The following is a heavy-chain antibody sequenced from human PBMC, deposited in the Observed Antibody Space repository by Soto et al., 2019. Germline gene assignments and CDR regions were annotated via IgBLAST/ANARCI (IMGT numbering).Heavy chain of an antibody. Sequence: SETLSLTCTVSGGSISSSSYYWGWIRQPPGKGLEWIGSIYYSGSTYYNPSLKSRVTISVDTSKNQFSLKLSSVTAADTAVYYCARLTIFGVVTGADFDYCGQGTLVTVSS. D-gene: IGHD3-3*01. CDR3: ARLTIFGVVTGADFDY. CDR2: IYYSGST. V-gene: IGHV4-39*01. CDR1: GGSISSSSYY. J-gene: IGHJ4*02.